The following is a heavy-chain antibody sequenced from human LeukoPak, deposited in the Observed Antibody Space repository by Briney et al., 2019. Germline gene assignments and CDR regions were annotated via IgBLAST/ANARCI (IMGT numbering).Heavy chain of an antibody. D-gene: IGHD3-22*01. Sequence: GGSLRLSCAASGFTFSSYWMHWVRQAPGKGLVWVSRIKSDGSTNYADSVKGRFTISRDNAKNTLSLQMNSLRAEDTGVYYCARAPSEIGGYYPEYFRHWGQGTLVTDSS. CDR1: GFTFSSYW. CDR2: IKSDGST. J-gene: IGHJ1*01. V-gene: IGHV3-74*01. CDR3: ARAPSEIGGYYPEYFRH.